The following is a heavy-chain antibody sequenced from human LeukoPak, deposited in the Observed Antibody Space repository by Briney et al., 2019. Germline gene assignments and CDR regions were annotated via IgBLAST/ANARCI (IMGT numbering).Heavy chain of an antibody. CDR2: MNPNSGGT. J-gene: IGHJ5*02. CDR3: ARDKLGLGELSLYDQ. V-gene: IGHV1-2*02. D-gene: IGHD3-16*02. CDR1: GYTLTGYY. Sequence: ASVKVSCKASGYTLTGYYMHWGRQAPGQGLEWMGWMNPNSGGTKYAQKFQGRVTMTRDTSISTAYMELSRLRSDDTAMYYCARDKLGLGELSLYDQWGQGTLVTVFS.